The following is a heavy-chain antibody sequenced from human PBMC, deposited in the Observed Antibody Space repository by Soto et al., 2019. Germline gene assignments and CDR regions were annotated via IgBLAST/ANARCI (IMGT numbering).Heavy chain of an antibody. D-gene: IGHD2-21*02. Sequence: PGLLQRLPSTVSGFTFVDSAVHRVRQETGKGLEWVGRIRSKANSYATAYAASVKGRFTISRDDSKNTAYLQMNSLKTEDTAVYFCTRLGGVVTAMDDAFDILGQGTMVTVSS. CDR2: IRSKANSYAT. V-gene: IGHV3-73*01. J-gene: IGHJ3*02. CDR3: TRLGGVVTAMDDAFDI. CDR1: GFTFVDSA.